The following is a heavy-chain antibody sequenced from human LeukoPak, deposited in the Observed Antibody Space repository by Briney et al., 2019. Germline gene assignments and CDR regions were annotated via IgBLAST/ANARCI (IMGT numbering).Heavy chain of an antibody. Sequence: GGSLRLSCAAPGFTFSSYAMHWVRQAPGKGLEWVAVISYDGSNKYYADSVKGRFTIFRDDSKNTLYLQMNSLRAEDTAVYYCARGSCSGGSCYSYYFDYWGQGTLVTVSS. CDR3: ARGSCSGGSCYSYYFDY. CDR1: GFTFSSYA. CDR2: ISYDGSNK. V-gene: IGHV3-30-3*01. J-gene: IGHJ4*02. D-gene: IGHD2-15*01.